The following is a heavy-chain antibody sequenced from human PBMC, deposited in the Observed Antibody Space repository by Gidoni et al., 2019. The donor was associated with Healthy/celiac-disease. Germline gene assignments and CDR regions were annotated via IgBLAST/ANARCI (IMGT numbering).Heavy chain of an antibody. V-gene: IGHV4-34*01. D-gene: IGHD4-17*01. CDR1: SGSFSCYY. CDR3: ARGGDRGDYYYYGMDV. Sequence: VPLQQWGAGRLKPSETLSLPRAVSSGSFSCYYWSWIRQPPGKGLEWIGEINHSGSTNYNPSLTSRVSISVDTSKNQFSLKLSSVTAADTAVYYCARGGDRGDYYYYGMDVWGQGTTVTVSS. CDR2: INHSGST. J-gene: IGHJ6*02.